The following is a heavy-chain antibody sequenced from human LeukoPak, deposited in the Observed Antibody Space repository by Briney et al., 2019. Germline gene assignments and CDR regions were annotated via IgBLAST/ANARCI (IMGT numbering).Heavy chain of an antibody. CDR2: IYTSGST. J-gene: IGHJ6*03. CDR3: ARINYYDSSGYYDMDV. V-gene: IGHV4-4*07. D-gene: IGHD3-22*01. CDR1: GGSISGYF. Sequence: SETLSLTCTVSGGSISGYFWSWIRQPAGKGLEWIGRIYTSGSTKYNPSLKSRLTISVDTSKNQFSLKLSSVTAADTAVYYCARINYYDSSGYYDMDVWGKGTTVTVSS.